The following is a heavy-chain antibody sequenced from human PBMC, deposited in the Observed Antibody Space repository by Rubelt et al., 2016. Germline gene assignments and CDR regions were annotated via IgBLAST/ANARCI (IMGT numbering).Heavy chain of an antibody. D-gene: IGHD2-2*01. J-gene: IGHJ4*02. CDR3: ARGGGVVVVPAATYFDY. Sequence: QVQLQESGPGLVKPSETLSLTCTVSGGSISSYYWSWIRQPPGKGLEWIGYIYYSGSTNYNPSLKSRVTISVDTSKNPFSLKLSSVTAADTAVYYCARGGGVVVVPAATYFDYWGQGTLVTVSS. CDR2: IYYSGST. V-gene: IGHV4-59*01. CDR1: GGSISSYY.